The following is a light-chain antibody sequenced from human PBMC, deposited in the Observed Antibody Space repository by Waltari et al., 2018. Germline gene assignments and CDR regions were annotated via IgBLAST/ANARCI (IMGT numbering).Light chain of an antibody. V-gene: IGKV4-1*01. CDR1: QSLLYSSNNRKY. CDR3: QQYYSAPYT. J-gene: IGKJ2*01. CDR2: CAS. Sequence: DIVMTQSPDSLAVSLGERATINCKSSQSLLYSSNNRKYLAWYQQKPGRPPTLLIHCASTRDSGVPDRFSGSGSGTDFTLTISSLQAEDVAIYYCQQYYSAPYTFGRGTKLEIK.